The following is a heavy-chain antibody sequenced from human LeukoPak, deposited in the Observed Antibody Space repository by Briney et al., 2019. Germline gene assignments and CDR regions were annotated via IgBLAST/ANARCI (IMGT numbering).Heavy chain of an antibody. CDR2: INPNTGVT. D-gene: IGHD4-11*01. CDR1: GYTFSGHY. J-gene: IGHJ6*02. CDR3: ATVPRDYSEYGMDV. V-gene: IGHV1-2*06. Sequence: ASVKVSCKASGYTFSGHYLHWVRQAPGQGLEWMGRINPNTGVTQYTENFQGRVTMTGDTSISTAYMELNGLRSEDTAVYYCATVPRDYSEYGMDVWGQGTTVTVSS.